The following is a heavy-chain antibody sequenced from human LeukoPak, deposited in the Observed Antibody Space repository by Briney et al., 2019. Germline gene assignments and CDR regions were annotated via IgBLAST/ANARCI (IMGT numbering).Heavy chain of an antibody. J-gene: IGHJ4*02. Sequence: GGSLRLSCAASGFTFSSYGMHWVRQAPGKGLVWVAGIRYDGSNKNYADSVKGRFTISRDNSKNTLYLQMNRLRAEDTALYYCAKDFFPVGPGSDYFDYWGQGTLVTVFS. D-gene: IGHD1-26*01. CDR2: IRYDGSNK. V-gene: IGHV3-33*06. CDR1: GFTFSSYG. CDR3: AKDFFPVGPGSDYFDY.